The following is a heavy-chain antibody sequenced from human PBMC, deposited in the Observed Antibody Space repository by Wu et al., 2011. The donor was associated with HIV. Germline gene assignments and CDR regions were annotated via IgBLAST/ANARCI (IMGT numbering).Heavy chain of an antibody. V-gene: IGHV1-69*15. CDR2: IIPSFWTSQ. J-gene: IGHJ6*01. CDR3: ARARELRGLRITPMDV. D-gene: IGHD3-10*01. Sequence: QVQLAQSGAEVMKPGASVKVSCKVNGGTFSSNAFTWVRQAPGQGLEWMGRIIPSFWTSQNYAQKFQGQSRDYRGRINDYNRHELSSLKSDDTASYFCARARELRGLRITPMDVWAKGTTVTVSS. CDR1: GGTFSSNA.